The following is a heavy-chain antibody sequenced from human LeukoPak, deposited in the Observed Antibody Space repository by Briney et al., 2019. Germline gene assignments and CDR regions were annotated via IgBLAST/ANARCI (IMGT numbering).Heavy chain of an antibody. J-gene: IGHJ4*02. CDR3: ARTIYCGGDCYSYFDY. D-gene: IGHD2-21*02. Sequence: ASVKVSCKASGGTFSSYAISWVRQAPGQGLEWMGGIIPIFGTANYAQKFQGRVTITTDESTSTAYMELSSLRSEDTAVYYCARTIYCGGDCYSYFDYWGQGTLVTVSS. CDR2: IIPIFGTA. V-gene: IGHV1-69*05. CDR1: GGTFSSYA.